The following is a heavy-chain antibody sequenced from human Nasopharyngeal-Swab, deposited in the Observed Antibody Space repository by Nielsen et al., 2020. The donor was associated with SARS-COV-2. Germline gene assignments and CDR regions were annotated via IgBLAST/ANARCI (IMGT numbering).Heavy chain of an antibody. CDR3: ARVRYYYDSSGYYHPRSESGFTDAFDI. D-gene: IGHD3-22*01. Sequence: ASVKVSCKASAYTFTSYAMHWVRQAPGQRLEWMGWINAGNGNTKYSQKFQGRVTITRDTSASTAYMELSSLRSEDAAVYYCARVRYYYDSSGYYHPRSESGFTDAFDIWGQGTMVTVSS. CDR1: AYTFTSYA. J-gene: IGHJ3*02. V-gene: IGHV1-3*01. CDR2: INAGNGNT.